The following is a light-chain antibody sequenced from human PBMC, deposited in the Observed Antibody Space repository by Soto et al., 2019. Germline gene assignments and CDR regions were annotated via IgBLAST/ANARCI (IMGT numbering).Light chain of an antibody. V-gene: IGKV1-5*03. J-gene: IGKJ1*01. CDR3: QQYNSYSEA. Sequence: DIHMTQSPSALSASVGDRVTITCRASQSISSWLAWYQQKPGKSPKVLIYKASNLESGVPSRFSGSGSGTEFTLTISSLQPDDFATYYCQQYNSYSEAFGQGTKV. CDR2: KAS. CDR1: QSISSW.